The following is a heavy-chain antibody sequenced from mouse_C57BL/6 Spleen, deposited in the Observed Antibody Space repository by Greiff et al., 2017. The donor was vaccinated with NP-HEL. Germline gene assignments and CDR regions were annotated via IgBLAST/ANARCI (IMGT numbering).Heavy chain of an antibody. CDR2: ISSGGDYI. CDR3: TRDGGDYYGSSGDFDY. D-gene: IGHD1-1*01. V-gene: IGHV5-9-1*02. J-gene: IGHJ2*01. Sequence: EVQVVESGEGLVKPGGSLKLSCAASGFTFSSYAMSWVRQTPEKRLEWVAYISSGGDYIYYADTVKGRFTISRDNARNPLYLQMSSLKSEDTAMYYCTRDGGDYYGSSGDFDYWGQGTTLTVSS. CDR1: GFTFSSYA.